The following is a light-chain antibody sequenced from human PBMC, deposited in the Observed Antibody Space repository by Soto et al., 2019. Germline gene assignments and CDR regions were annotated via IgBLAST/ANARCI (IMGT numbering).Light chain of an antibody. V-gene: IGKV2-40*01. CDR2: TLS. CDR1: QSLLDREDGNTY. J-gene: IGKJ1*01. CDR3: MQRREFPWT. Sequence: DIVMTQTPLSLPVTPGEPASISCRSSQSLLDREDGNTYLDWYLQKPGQSPRLLIYTLSYRAPGVPHRFSGRGSGTDFTLEISRVEAEDVGVYYCMQRREFPWTFGQGTKVDIK.